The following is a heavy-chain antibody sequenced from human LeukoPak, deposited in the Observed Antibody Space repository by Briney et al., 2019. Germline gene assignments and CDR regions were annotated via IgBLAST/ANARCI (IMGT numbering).Heavy chain of an antibody. Sequence: GGSLRLSCAASGFTFSSSAMNWVRQAPGKGLEWVSSINNVGSHIYYADSVKGRFTISRDNAKNSLYLQMNSLRAEDTALYHCAREKGQYCSGSYHYYYYYGMDVWGQGTTVTVSS. CDR3: AREKGQYCSGSYHYYYYYGMDV. J-gene: IGHJ6*02. V-gene: IGHV3-21*04. CDR2: INNVGSHI. D-gene: IGHD3-10*01. CDR1: GFTFSSSA.